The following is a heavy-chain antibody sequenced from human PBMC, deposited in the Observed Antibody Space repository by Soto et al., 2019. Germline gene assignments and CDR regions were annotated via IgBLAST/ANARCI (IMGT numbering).Heavy chain of an antibody. D-gene: IGHD6-19*01. CDR3: ARDVGSGRRPY. J-gene: IGHJ4*02. CDR1: GFTFSSYA. Sequence: QVQLVESGGGVVQPGRSLRLSCAASGFTFSSYAMHWVRQAPGKGLEWVAVISYDGSNKYYADSVKGRFTISRDNSKNTLYLQMNSLRAEDTAVYYCARDVGSGRRPYRGQGTLVTVSS. CDR2: ISYDGSNK. V-gene: IGHV3-30-3*01.